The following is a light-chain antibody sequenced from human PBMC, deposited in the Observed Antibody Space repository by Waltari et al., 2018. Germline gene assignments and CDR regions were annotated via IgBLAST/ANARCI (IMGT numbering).Light chain of an antibody. J-gene: IGLJ3*02. CDR3: AVWDDSLSGRV. CDR2: RNN. V-gene: IGLV1-47*01. Sequence: QSVLTQPPSASGTPGQRVTISCSGSRSNIGNTYVYWYQQLPGTAPKLPIYRNNRRPAGVPDRFSGSKSGTSASRAISGLRSEDEADYYCAVWDDSLSGRVFGGGTKVTVL. CDR1: RSNIGNTY.